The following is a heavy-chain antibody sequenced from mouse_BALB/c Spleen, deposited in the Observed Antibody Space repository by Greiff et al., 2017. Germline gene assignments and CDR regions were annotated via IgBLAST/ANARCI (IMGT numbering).Heavy chain of an antibody. CDR1: GFTFSSFG. Sequence: EVKLMESGGGLVQPGGSRKLSCAASGFTFSSFGMHWVRQAPEKGLEWVAYISSGSSTIYYADTVKGRFTISRDNPKNTLFLQMTSLRSEDTAMYYCARSPYGNYVSYYAMDYWGQGTSVTVSS. J-gene: IGHJ4*01. CDR3: ARSPYGNYVSYYAMDY. D-gene: IGHD2-1*01. V-gene: IGHV5-17*02. CDR2: ISSGSSTI.